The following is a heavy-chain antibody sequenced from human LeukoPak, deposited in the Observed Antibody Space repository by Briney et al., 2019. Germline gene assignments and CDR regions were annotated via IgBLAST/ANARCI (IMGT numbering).Heavy chain of an antibody. Sequence: SETLSLTCTVSGGSISSSSYYWGWIRQPPGKGLEWIGSIYYSGSTNYNPSLKSRVTISVDTSKNQFSLKLSSVTAADTAVYYCARVAARKFDYWGQGTLVTVSS. CDR2: IYYSGST. CDR1: GGSISSSSYY. J-gene: IGHJ4*02. D-gene: IGHD6-6*01. CDR3: ARVAARKFDY. V-gene: IGHV4-39*07.